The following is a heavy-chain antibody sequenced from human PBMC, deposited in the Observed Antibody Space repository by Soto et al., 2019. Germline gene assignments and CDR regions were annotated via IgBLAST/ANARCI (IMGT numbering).Heavy chain of an antibody. CDR3: ARGHYDFWSGYFATIDY. Sequence: SETLSLTCSVSGGSISNYYWRWIRQPPGKGLEWIGYIHYSGSTKYNPSLKSRVTISADTSKNQFSLKLSSVTAADTAVYYCARGHYDFWSGYFATIDYWGQGTLVTVSS. CDR2: IHYSGST. D-gene: IGHD3-3*01. J-gene: IGHJ4*02. V-gene: IGHV4-59*08. CDR1: GGSISNYY.